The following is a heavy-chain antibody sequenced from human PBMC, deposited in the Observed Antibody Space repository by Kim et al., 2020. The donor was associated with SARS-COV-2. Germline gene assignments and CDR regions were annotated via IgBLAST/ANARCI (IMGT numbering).Heavy chain of an antibody. V-gene: IGHV5-51*01. CDR3: ARLPIFGVVIIGFDI. Sequence: PSFQGQVTISADKSISTAYLQWSSLKASDTAMYYCARLPIFGVVIIGFDIWGQGTMVTVSS. J-gene: IGHJ3*02. D-gene: IGHD3-3*01.